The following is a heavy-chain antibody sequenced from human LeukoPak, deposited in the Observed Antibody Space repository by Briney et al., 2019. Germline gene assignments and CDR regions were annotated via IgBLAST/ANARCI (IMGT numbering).Heavy chain of an antibody. CDR1: GFTFSRYG. Sequence: GGSLRLSCAASGFTFSRYGMSWVRQAPGKGLERVAIINQAGSVTYYVDSVKGRFTISGDNARNSVYLQMNSLRGEDTAVYYCMGGSGWLPTYWGQGTLVTVSS. CDR2: INQAGSVT. CDR3: MGGSGWLPTY. D-gene: IGHD5-24*01. J-gene: IGHJ1*01. V-gene: IGHV3-7*01.